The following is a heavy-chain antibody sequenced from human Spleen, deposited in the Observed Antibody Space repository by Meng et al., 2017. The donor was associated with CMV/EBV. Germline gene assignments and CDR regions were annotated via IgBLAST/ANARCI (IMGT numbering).Heavy chain of an antibody. V-gene: IGHV4-39*07. CDR3: ANRLGYTYVYYFDN. D-gene: IGHD5-18*01. CDR2: TYYSGST. Sequence: SETLSLTCTVSGGSITSSSYYWGWIRQPPGKGLEWIGSTYYSGSTYYKPSLRSRVTISLDTSKNQFSLKLSPVTAADTAVYYCANRLGYTYVYYFDNWGQGTLVTVSS. CDR1: GGSITSSSYY. J-gene: IGHJ4*02.